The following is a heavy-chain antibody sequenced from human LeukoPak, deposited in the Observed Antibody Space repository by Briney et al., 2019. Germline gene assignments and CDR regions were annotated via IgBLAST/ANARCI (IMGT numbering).Heavy chain of an antibody. CDR2: ISPKGIT. D-gene: IGHD3-3*01. V-gene: IGHV4-38-2*02. CDR3: ARVPGVYFDFSIGFGSGWFDP. Sequence: PSETLSLTCTVSNYSINSGYFWAWIRQSPGKGLEWIGVISPKGITYYNPSLRGRVSISPDTSKNQFSLRLSSMTATDTAMYYCARVPGVYFDFSIGFGSGWFDPWGQGILVTVSS. J-gene: IGHJ5*02. CDR1: NYSINSGYF.